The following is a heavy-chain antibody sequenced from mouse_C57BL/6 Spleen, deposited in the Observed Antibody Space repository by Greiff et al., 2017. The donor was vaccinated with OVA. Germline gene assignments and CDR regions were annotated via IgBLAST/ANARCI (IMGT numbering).Heavy chain of an antibody. Sequence: EVQLQQSGPELVKPGASVKMPCKASGYTFTDYNMDWVKQSHGKSLEWIGDINPNNGGTIYNQKFKGKATLTVDKSSSTAYMELLSLTAEDTAVYDWERRGAQARGGFAYWGQGTLVTVSA. CDR1: GYTFTDYN. CDR2: INPNNGGT. J-gene: IGHJ3*01. CDR3: ERRGAQARGGFAY. D-gene: IGHD3-2*02. V-gene: IGHV1-18*01.